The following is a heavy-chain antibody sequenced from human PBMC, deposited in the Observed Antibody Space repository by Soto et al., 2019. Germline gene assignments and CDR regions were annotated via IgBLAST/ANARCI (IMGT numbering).Heavy chain of an antibody. J-gene: IGHJ5*02. CDR3: AKDTRCLNSGDNCYSWFDP. CDR1: GGSISPYY. CDR2: ISYNEIT. Sequence: PSETLSLTCAVSGGSISPYYWSWIRQPPGKGLEWIGFISYNEITRYNPSLKSRVTISVDTSKNQFSLNLRSVTAADTAVYYCAKDTRCLNSGDNCYSWFDPWGQGTLVTVSS. V-gene: IGHV4-59*01. D-gene: IGHD2-15*01.